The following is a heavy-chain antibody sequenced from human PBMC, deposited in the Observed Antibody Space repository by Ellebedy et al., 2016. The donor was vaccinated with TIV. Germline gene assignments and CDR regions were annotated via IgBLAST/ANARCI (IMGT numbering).Heavy chain of an antibody. J-gene: IGHJ4*02. CDR3: AREGDFVVVNDRYLSYFDL. V-gene: IGHV1-18*04. Sequence: AASVKVSCKVSGYNFATNGINWVRQAPGQGLEWMGWISIYNGAAKSAQKFQDRLSMTRDTSTSTAYMDLRSLRPDDSAVYFCAREGDFVVVNDRYLSYFDLWGQGTLVTVS. CDR1: GYNFATNG. CDR2: ISIYNGAA. D-gene: IGHD2-21*01.